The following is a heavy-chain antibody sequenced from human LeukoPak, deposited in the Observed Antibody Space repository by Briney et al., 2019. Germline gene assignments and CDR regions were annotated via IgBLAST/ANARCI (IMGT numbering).Heavy chain of an antibody. V-gene: IGHV3-66*01. CDR3: ARERNLEIAVAGTIFNN. J-gene: IGHJ4*02. Sequence: PGGSLRLSCAAPGFTVSSNYMSWVRQAPGKGLEWVSVIYSGGSTYYADSVKGRFTISRDNSKNTLYLQMKSLRAEDTAVYYCARERNLEIAVAGTIFNNWGQGTLVTVSS. D-gene: IGHD6-19*01. CDR2: IYSGGST. CDR1: GFTVSSNY.